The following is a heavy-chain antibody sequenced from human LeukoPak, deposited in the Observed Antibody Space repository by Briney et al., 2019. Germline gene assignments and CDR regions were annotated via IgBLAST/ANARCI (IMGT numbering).Heavy chain of an antibody. V-gene: IGHV3-23*01. J-gene: IGHJ4*02. CDR3: AKDLKGIQLWLVPSLFDY. Sequence: GGSLRLSCAASGFTFSSYAMSWVRQAPGKGLEWVSAISGSGGSTYYADSVKGRFTISRDNSKNTLCLQMNSLRAEDTAVYYCAKDLKGIQLWLVPSLFDYWGQGTLVTVSS. CDR2: ISGSGGST. CDR1: GFTFSSYA. D-gene: IGHD5-18*01.